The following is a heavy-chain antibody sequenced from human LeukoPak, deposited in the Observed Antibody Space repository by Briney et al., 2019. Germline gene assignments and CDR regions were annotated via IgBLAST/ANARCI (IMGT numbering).Heavy chain of an antibody. Sequence: SVKVSCKASGGTFSSYAISWVRQAPGQGLEGMGGIIPIFGTANYAQKFQGRVTITADESTSTAYMELSSLRSEDTAVYYCARDGSTSLLFQHWGQGTLVTVSS. CDR2: IIPIFGTA. D-gene: IGHD2-2*01. CDR1: GGTFSSYA. V-gene: IGHV1-69*13. J-gene: IGHJ1*01. CDR3: ARDGSTSLLFQH.